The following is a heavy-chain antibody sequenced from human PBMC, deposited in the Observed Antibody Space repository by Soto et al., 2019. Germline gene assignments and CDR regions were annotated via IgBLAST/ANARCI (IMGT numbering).Heavy chain of an antibody. D-gene: IGHD3-22*01. Sequence: PGDSLRPSCAASEFTFSNYAISWVRQAPGKGLEWVSAISYGGGTTYYADSVKGRFTISRDNSKNTLYLQMNSLRAEDTAVYYCAKNPGYYYDSTGYHFDYWGQGT. CDR2: ISYGGGTT. V-gene: IGHV3-23*01. CDR3: AKNPGYYYDSTGYHFDY. J-gene: IGHJ4*02. CDR1: EFTFSNYA.